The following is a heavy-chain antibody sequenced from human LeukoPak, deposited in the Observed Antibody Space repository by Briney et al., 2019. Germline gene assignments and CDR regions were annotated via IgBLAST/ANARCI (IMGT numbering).Heavy chain of an antibody. Sequence: SETLSLTCAVYGGSFSGYYWSWIRQPPGKGLEWIGEINHSGRTNYNPSLKSRVTISVDTSKNQFSLKLSSVTAADTAVYYCARGRKENYYDSSGFDYWGQGTLVTVSS. J-gene: IGHJ4*02. CDR1: GGSFSGYY. V-gene: IGHV4-34*01. D-gene: IGHD3-22*01. CDR3: ARGRKENYYDSSGFDY. CDR2: INHSGRT.